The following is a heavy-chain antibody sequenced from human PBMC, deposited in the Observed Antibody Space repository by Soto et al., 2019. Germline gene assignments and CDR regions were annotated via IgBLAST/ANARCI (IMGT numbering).Heavy chain of an antibody. CDR1: AGSISSSSCY. CDR2: IYYSGST. CDR3: ARDRGGIAARPDYDYGMEV. Sequence: TSETLSVTWPVSAGSISSSSCYWGFLLQPPGQGLEWIGCIYYSGSTYYNPSLKRRVSISVDKSRNQISLNLRSVTAADTAVYYCARDRGGIAARPDYDYGMEVWGPGTTVTVSS. V-gene: IGHV4-39*07. D-gene: IGHD6-6*01. J-gene: IGHJ6*02.